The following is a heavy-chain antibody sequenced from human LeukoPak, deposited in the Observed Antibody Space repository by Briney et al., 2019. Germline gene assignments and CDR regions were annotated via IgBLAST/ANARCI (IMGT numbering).Heavy chain of an antibody. Sequence: PGGSLRLSCAASAFTFSSYAMSWVRQPPGKGLEWVSAISGSGGSTYYADSVKGRFTISRDNSKNTLYLQMNSLRAEDTAVYYCAVAYCGGDCYSGGYFDYWGQGTLVTVSS. V-gene: IGHV3-23*01. CDR3: AVAYCGGDCYSGGYFDY. CDR2: ISGSGGST. D-gene: IGHD2-21*01. J-gene: IGHJ4*02. CDR1: AFTFSSYA.